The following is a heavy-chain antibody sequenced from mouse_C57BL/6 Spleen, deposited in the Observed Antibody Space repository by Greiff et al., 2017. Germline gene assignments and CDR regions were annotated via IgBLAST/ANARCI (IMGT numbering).Heavy chain of an antibody. CDR1: GYTFPSYG. Sequence: EVQLQQSGAELVRPGSSVKMSCKTSGYTFPSYGINWVKQRPGQGLEWIGYIYIGNGYTEYNEKFKGKATLTSDTSSSTAYMQLSSLTSEDSAIYFCATNSLITTVVATYYFDYWGQGTTLTVSS. CDR3: ATNSLITTVVATYYFDY. CDR2: IYIGNGYT. D-gene: IGHD1-1*01. J-gene: IGHJ2*01. V-gene: IGHV1-58*01.